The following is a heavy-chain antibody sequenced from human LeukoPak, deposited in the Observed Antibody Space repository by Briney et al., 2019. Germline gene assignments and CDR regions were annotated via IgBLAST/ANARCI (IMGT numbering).Heavy chain of an antibody. CDR2: LYSGGST. D-gene: IGHD4-17*01. V-gene: IGHV3-66*01. Sequence: GGSLRLSCAASGFTVSSTYMSWVRQAPGKGLEWVSVLYSGGSTFRADSVRARFTISRDNSKNTVYLQMNSLRAEDTGVYYCARGAHGDYSTPDYWGQGTLVTASS. J-gene: IGHJ4*02. CDR3: ARGAHGDYSTPDY. CDR1: GFTVSSTY.